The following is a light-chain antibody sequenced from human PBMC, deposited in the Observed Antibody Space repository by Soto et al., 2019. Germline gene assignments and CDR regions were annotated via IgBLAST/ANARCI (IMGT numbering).Light chain of an antibody. J-gene: IGKJ1*01. Sequence: DIQMTQSPSTLSASVGDRVTITCRASQSISSWLAWYQQKPGKAPKLLIYKASSLESGVPSTFGGSGSGTEFTLSISSLQPNDFAHDYCQQYNSYSRTFGQGTKVEIK. CDR3: QQYNSYSRT. CDR2: KAS. V-gene: IGKV1-5*03. CDR1: QSISSW.